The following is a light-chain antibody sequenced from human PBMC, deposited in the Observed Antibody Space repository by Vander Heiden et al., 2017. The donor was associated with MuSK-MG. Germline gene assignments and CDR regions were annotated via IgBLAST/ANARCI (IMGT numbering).Light chain of an antibody. CDR1: NIGSKS. Sequence: SYVLTQPPSVSVAPGPTARMTMAGNNIGSKSVHWNQQKPAQAPLLVVYGDSDRSAGTPARFSGTNSANTATVTIIRVEAGEEADYYCHVWDRSSDNLVFGGGTKLTVL. CDR3: HVWDRSSDNLV. V-gene: IGLV3-21*02. CDR2: GDS. J-gene: IGLJ2*01.